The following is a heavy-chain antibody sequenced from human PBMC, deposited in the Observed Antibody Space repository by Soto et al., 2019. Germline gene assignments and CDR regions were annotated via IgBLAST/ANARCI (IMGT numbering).Heavy chain of an antibody. D-gene: IGHD3-9*01. V-gene: IGHV1-69*12. CDR2: IVPVFGSA. Sequence: QVQLVQSGAELKKPGSSVKVSCKTSGGDFKNYGISWVRQAPGQGLEWMGGIVPVFGSATYEQIFQGRLNITADEGTSTTYMELSGLNPEDTAVYYCAREIAATGFHFWGQGSLVIVSS. CDR3: AREIAATGFHF. J-gene: IGHJ4*02. CDR1: GGDFKNYG.